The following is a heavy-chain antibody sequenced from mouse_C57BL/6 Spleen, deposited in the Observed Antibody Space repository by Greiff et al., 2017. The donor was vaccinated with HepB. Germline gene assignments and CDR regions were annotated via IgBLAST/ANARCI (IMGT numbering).Heavy chain of an antibody. CDR3: TRRDYGSSYGY. D-gene: IGHD1-1*01. V-gene: IGHV1-15*01. Sequence: QVQLQQSGAELVRPGASVTLSCKASGYTFTDYEMHWVKQTPVHGLEWIGAIDPETGGTAYNQKFKGKAILTADKSSSTAYMELRGLTSEDSAVYYCTRRDYGSSYGYWGQGTTLTVSS. J-gene: IGHJ2*01. CDR1: GYTFTDYE. CDR2: IDPETGGT.